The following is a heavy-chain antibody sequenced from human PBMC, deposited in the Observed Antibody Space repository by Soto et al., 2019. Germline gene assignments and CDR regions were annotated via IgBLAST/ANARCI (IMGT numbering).Heavy chain of an antibody. D-gene: IGHD3-16*02. J-gene: IGHJ3*02. Sequence: PSATLSLTCSVSGGSISSTKYYWGWIRQPPGKGLEWIGSMFYSGSTDYNPSLKSRVTLSADTSKSQFSLKLSSVTAADTAVYYCARQSIPIGEVIARDGFDIWGQGTMVTVSS. V-gene: IGHV4-39*01. CDR3: ARQSIPIGEVIARDGFDI. CDR1: GGSISSTKYY. CDR2: MFYSGST.